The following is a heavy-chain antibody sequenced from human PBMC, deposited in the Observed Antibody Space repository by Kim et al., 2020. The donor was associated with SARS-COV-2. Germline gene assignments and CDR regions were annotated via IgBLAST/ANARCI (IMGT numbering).Heavy chain of an antibody. J-gene: IGHJ4*02. V-gene: IGHV3-15*01. CDR2: KTDGGLM. Sequence: KTDGGLMDYAAPVKGRLTLSTDESKNTMYLQMNSLKTEDTAVYYCTTKQFWGQGTLVTVSS. CDR3: TTKQF. D-gene: IGHD6-19*01.